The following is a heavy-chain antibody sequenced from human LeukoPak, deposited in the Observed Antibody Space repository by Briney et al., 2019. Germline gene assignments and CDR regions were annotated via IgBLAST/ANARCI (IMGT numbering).Heavy chain of an antibody. CDR3: AKGWWIQLVAAFDI. J-gene: IGHJ3*02. CDR1: GFTFSSYG. CDR2: IRYDGSSK. D-gene: IGHD5-18*01. V-gene: IGHV3-30*02. Sequence: GGSLRLSCAASGFTFSSYGMHWVRQAPGKGLEWVAFIRYDGSSKYYADSVKGRFTISRDNSKNTLYLQMNSLRAEDTAVYYCAKGWWIQLVAAFDIWGQGTMVTVSS.